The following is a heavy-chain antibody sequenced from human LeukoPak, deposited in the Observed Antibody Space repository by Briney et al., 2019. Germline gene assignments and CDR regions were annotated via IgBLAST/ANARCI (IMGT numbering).Heavy chain of an antibody. Sequence: GASVKVSCKASGYTFTSYAMNWVRQAPGQGLEWMGGIIPIFGTANYAQKFQGRVTITADESTSTAYMELSSLRSEDTAVYYCARVRAAAGTWDYWGQGTLVTVSS. CDR2: IIPIFGTA. CDR1: GYTFTSYA. D-gene: IGHD6-13*01. CDR3: ARVRAAAGTWDY. J-gene: IGHJ4*02. V-gene: IGHV1-69*13.